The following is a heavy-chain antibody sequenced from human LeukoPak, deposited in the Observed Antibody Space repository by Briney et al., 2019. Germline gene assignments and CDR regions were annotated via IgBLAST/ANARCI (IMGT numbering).Heavy chain of an antibody. V-gene: IGHV1-18*01. D-gene: IGHD4-17*01. CDR1: GYTLTSYG. CDR2: ISVYNGNT. J-gene: IGHJ3*02. Sequence: ASVKVSCEASGYTLTSYGISWVRQAPGQGLEWMGWISVYNGNTNYAQKLQGRVTMTTDTSTSTAYMELRSLRSDDTAVYYCARDRDVVWALTTVRGDFDIWGQGTMVTVSS. CDR3: ARDRDVVWALTTVRGDFDI.